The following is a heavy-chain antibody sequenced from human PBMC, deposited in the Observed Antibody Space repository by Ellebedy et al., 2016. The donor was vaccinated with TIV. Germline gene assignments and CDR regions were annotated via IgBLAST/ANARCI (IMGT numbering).Heavy chain of an antibody. CDR2: IYYSGST. CDR1: GGSISSSSYY. J-gene: IGHJ5*02. Sequence: MPSETLSLTCTVSGGSISSSSYYWGWIRQPPGKGLEWIGSIYYSGSTHYNPSLKSRVTISVDTSKNQFSLKLSSVTAADTAVYYCASPSVAGTSYWFDPWGQGTLVTVSS. D-gene: IGHD6-19*01. V-gene: IGHV4-39*01. CDR3: ASPSVAGTSYWFDP.